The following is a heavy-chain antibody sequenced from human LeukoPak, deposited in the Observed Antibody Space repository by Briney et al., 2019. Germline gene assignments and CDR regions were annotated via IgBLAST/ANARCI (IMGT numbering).Heavy chain of an antibody. CDR2: ISYDGSNK. D-gene: IGHD4-23*01. V-gene: IGHV3-30*04. J-gene: IGHJ4*02. CDR3: AKDLGDYDGNSDLNY. Sequence: GGSLRLSCAASGFTFSSYAMHWVRQAPGKGLEWVAVISYDGSNKYYADSVKGRFTISRDNSKNALYLQMNGLRAEDTAVYYCAKDLGDYDGNSDLNYWGQGTLVTVSS. CDR1: GFTFSSYA.